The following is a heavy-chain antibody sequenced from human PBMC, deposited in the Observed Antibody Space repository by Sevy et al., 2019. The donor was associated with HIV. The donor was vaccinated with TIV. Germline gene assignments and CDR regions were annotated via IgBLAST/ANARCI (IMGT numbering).Heavy chain of an antibody. V-gene: IGHV3-73*01. D-gene: IGHD3-10*01. CDR3: TSRMEDYSSVRSFDY. CDR2: IRSKANSYST. J-gene: IGHJ4*02. CDR1: GVTFSGSA. Sequence: GGSLRLSCAASGVTFSGSAMHWVRQASGKGLEWVGRIRSKANSYSTAYAASVKGRFTISRDDSKNTAYLQMNSLKTEDTAVYYCTSRMEDYSSVRSFDYWGQGTLVTVSS.